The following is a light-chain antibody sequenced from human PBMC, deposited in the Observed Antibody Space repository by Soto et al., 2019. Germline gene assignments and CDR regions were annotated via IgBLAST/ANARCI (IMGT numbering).Light chain of an antibody. CDR2: DAS. J-gene: IGKJ4*01. Sequence: EVVLTQSPGTLSLSPGDRATLSCRASQSVNSRHLAWYQQKTGQAPRLLIYDASSRATGIPDRFSGGGSGTDFTLTITRLEPEDSAVYYCQQSGTSFGGGTKVEI. CDR3: QQSGTS. CDR1: QSVNSRH. V-gene: IGKV3-20*01.